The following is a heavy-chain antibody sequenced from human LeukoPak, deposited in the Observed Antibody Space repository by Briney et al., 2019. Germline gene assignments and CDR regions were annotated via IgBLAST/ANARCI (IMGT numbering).Heavy chain of an antibody. CDR1: SGSISSYY. Sequence: SETLSLTCTVSSGSISSYYWSWIRQPPGKGLEWIGYIYYSGSTNYNPSLKSRVTISVDTSKNQFSLKLSSVTAADTAVYYCARETSEDDSSGYYYYFDYWGQGTLVTVSS. CDR3: ARETSEDDSSGYYYYFDY. J-gene: IGHJ4*02. CDR2: IYYSGST. D-gene: IGHD3-22*01. V-gene: IGHV4-59*01.